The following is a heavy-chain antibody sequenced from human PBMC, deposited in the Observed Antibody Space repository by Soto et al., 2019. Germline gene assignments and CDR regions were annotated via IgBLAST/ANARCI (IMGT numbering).Heavy chain of an antibody. Sequence: GASVKVSCKASGGTFSSYAISWVRQAPGQGLEWMGGIIPIFGTANYAQKFQGRVTITADESTSTAYMELSSLRSEDTAVYYCERNSAILGVVSLYYYGMDVWGQGTTVTVSS. J-gene: IGHJ6*02. D-gene: IGHD3-3*01. CDR3: ERNSAILGVVSLYYYGMDV. CDR1: GGTFSSYA. V-gene: IGHV1-69*13. CDR2: IIPIFGTA.